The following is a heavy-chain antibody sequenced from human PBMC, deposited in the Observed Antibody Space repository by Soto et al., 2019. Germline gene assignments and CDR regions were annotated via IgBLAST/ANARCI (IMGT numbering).Heavy chain of an antibody. Sequence: QVQLVQSGAEVKKPGSSVKVSCKASGGTFSSYAISWVRQAPGQGLEWMGGIIPIFGTANYAQEFQGRVTITADESTSTAYMELSNLRSEDTAVYYCARDDVDTAMPYGMDVWGQGTTVTFSS. J-gene: IGHJ6*02. CDR3: ARDDVDTAMPYGMDV. CDR2: IIPIFGTA. D-gene: IGHD5-18*01. CDR1: GGTFSSYA. V-gene: IGHV1-69*12.